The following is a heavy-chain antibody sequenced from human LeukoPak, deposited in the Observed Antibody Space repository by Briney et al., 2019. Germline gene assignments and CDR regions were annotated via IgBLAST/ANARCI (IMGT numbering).Heavy chain of an antibody. V-gene: IGHV1-69*04. Sequence: SVKVSCKASGGTFSRYAISWVRQAPGQGLEWMGRIIPNIGIVNYAQKFQGRVTITADKSTSTAYMELSSLRSEDTAVYYCARVPSGYTPNANYYYYGMDVWGQGTTVTVSS. CDR3: ARVPSGYTPNANYYYYGMDV. CDR2: IIPNIGIV. CDR1: GGTFSRYA. J-gene: IGHJ6*02. D-gene: IGHD5-12*01.